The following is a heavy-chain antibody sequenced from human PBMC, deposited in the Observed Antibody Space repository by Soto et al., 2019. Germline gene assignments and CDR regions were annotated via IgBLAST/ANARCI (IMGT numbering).Heavy chain of an antibody. D-gene: IGHD6-6*01. CDR1: GGSISSGGYS. J-gene: IGHJ4*02. CDR3: DNVPDY. V-gene: IGHV4-30-2*01. CDR2: IYHSGST. Sequence: TLSLTCAVAGGSISSGGYSWSWILQPPGKGLEWIWYIYHSGSTYYNPCLKSRVTISVARSKNQLYLEMSSMVAAETAMSYCDNVPDYWGQGTLVTVSS.